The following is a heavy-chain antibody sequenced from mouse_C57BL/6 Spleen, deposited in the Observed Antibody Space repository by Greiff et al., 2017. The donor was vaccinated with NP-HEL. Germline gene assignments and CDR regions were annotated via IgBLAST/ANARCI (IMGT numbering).Heavy chain of an antibody. V-gene: IGHV1-50*01. CDR3: ARTFFDY. Sequence: QVQLQQPGAELVKPGASVKLSCKASGYTFTSYWMQWVKQRPGQGLEWIGEIDPSDSYTNYNQKFKGKATLTVDTSSSTAYMQLSSLTSEDSAVYYGARTFFDYWGQGTTLTVSS. CDR2: IDPSDSYT. CDR1: GYTFTSYW. J-gene: IGHJ2*01.